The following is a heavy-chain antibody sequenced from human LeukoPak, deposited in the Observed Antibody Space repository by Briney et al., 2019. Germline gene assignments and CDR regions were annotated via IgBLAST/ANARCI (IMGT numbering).Heavy chain of an antibody. V-gene: IGHV3-30*18. J-gene: IGHJ4*02. CDR2: ISYDGSNK. CDR1: GFIFSNYV. D-gene: IGHD1-26*01. CDR3: AKERVGAPDY. Sequence: GGSLRLSCEASGFIFSNYVMHWVRQAPGKGLEWVAVISYDGSNKYYADSVKGRFTISRDNSKNTLYLQMNSLRAEDTAVYYCAKERVGAPDYWGQGTLVTVSS.